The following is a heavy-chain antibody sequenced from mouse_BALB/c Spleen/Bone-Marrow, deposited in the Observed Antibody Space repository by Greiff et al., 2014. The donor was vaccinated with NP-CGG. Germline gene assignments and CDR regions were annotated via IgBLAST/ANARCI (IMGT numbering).Heavy chain of an antibody. D-gene: IGHD2-1*01. CDR1: GFTFTSYW. CDR3: ARDGNYRYAMDY. CDR2: INPSNGRT. Sequence: VKLMESGAELVKPGASVKLSCMASGFTFTSYWTHWVKQRPGQGPEWIGEINPSNGRTNYNEKFKSKATLTEDKSSSTAYMQLSSLTSEDSAVYYCARDGNYRYAMDYWGQGTSVTVSS. V-gene: IGHV1S81*02. J-gene: IGHJ4*01.